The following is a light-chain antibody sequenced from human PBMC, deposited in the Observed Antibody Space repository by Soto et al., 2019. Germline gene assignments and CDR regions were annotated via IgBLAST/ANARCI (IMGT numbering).Light chain of an antibody. CDR1: QTVPSR. CDR2: GAS. CDR3: QQCIYGSPMT. J-gene: IGKJ5*01. Sequence: TVLTQSPATLLDPPEECGTLPCRASQTVPSRIAWYQQKHVEAPSLLIYGASTRVTGGPDRFSGSGSGTEFTLTISSRKPQDYSAYYCQQCIYGSPMTFGQGTRLEI. V-gene: IGKV3-15*01.